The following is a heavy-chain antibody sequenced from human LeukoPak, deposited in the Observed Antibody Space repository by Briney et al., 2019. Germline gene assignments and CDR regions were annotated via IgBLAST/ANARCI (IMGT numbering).Heavy chain of an antibody. CDR2: IYYSGST. J-gene: IGHJ4*02. D-gene: IGHD5-12*01. CDR1: GGSISSGGYS. Sequence: SETLSLTCPVSGGSISSGGYSWTWIRQPPGKGLEWIGYIYYSGSTYYNPSLKSRITISLDTSKNQFSLKLSSVTAADTAVYYCARGSMDIVATIHFDYWGQGTLVTVSS. CDR3: ARGSMDIVATIHFDY. V-gene: IGHV4-30-4*07.